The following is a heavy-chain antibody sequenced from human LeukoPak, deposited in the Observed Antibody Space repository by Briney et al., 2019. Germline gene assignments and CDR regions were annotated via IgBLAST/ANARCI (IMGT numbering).Heavy chain of an antibody. V-gene: IGHV3-30*03. D-gene: IGHD1-14*01. CDR2: ISYDGSNK. CDR3: ARGPLPGNYYYYGMDV. Sequence: PGRSLRLSCAASGFTFSSYGMHWVRQAPGKGLEWVAVISYDGSNKYYADSVKGRFTISRDNAKNSLYLQMNSLRAEDTAVFYCARGPLPGNYYYYGMDVWGQGTTVTVSS. CDR1: GFTFSSYG. J-gene: IGHJ6*02.